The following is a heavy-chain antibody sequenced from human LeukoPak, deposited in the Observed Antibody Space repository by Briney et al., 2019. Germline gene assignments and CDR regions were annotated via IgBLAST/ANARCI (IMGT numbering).Heavy chain of an antibody. J-gene: IGHJ4*02. CDR2: FYHSGTT. D-gene: IGHD3-10*01. V-gene: IGHV4-38-2*02. CDR1: GYSISSGYY. CDR3: ARDRREWFGEFYYYFDY. Sequence: SENLSLTCTVSGYSISSGYYWGWIRQPPGKGLEWIGRFYHSGTTYYNPSLKSRVTISVDTSKNQFSLNLTSVTAADTAVYYCARDRREWFGEFYYYFDYWGQGTLVTVSS.